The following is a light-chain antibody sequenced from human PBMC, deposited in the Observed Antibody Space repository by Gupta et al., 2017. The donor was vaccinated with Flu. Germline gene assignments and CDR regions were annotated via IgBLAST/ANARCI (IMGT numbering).Light chain of an antibody. J-gene: IGKJ2*01. CDR2: DAS. CDR1: QGIGNY. Sequence: DIQMTKSPSSLSASVGDRVTITCQTSQGIGNYLNWYQLKEGKVPKVLIYDASNLETGVPSRFSGSGSGTDFTFTISSLQAEDLATYYCQQYYNLPFTFGPGTKIEI. CDR3: QQYYNLPFT. V-gene: IGKV1-33*01.